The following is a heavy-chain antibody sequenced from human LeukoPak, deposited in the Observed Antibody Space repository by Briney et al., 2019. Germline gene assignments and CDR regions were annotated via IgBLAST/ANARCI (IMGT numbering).Heavy chain of an antibody. V-gene: IGHV4-59*12. CDR2: IYYSGII. CDR1: GGSISSYY. CDR3: ARGTITMVRGVIQTTFDY. D-gene: IGHD3-10*01. J-gene: IGHJ4*02. Sequence: SETLSLTCTVSGGSISSYYWSWIRQPPGKGLEWIGYIYYSGIINYNPSLKSRVTISVDTSKNQFSLKLSSVTAADTAVYYCARGTITMVRGVIQTTFDYWGQGTLVTVSS.